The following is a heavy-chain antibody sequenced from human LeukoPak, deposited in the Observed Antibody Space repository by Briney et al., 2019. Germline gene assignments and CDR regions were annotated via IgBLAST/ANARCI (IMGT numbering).Heavy chain of an antibody. CDR1: GYTFTSYD. CDR3: ARDGRGYGDAPTS. J-gene: IGHJ4*02. CDR2: MNPNSGNT. Sequence: RASVKVSCKASGYTFTSYDINWVRQATGQGLEWMGWMNPNSGNTGYAQKFQGRVTITRNTSISTAYMELSSLRSDDTAVYYCARDGRGYGDAPTSWGQGTLVTVSS. D-gene: IGHD4-17*01. V-gene: IGHV1-8*03.